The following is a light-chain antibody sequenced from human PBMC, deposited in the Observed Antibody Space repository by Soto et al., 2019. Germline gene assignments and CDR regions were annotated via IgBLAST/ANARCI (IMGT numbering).Light chain of an antibody. CDR3: QHYNSYSEA. CDR1: QTISSW. Sequence: DIQMTQSPSTLSGSVGDGVTITCRASQTISSWLAWYQQKPGKAPKPLIYKASTLKSGVPSRFSGSGSGTEFTLTTSSLQPDDFATYYCQHYNSYSEAFGQGTKVDI. J-gene: IGKJ1*01. CDR2: KAS. V-gene: IGKV1-5*03.